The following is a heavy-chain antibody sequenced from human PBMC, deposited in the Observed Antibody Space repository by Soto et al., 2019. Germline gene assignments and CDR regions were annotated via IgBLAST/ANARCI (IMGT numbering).Heavy chain of an antibody. CDR3: AVVDSTGNWFDP. Sequence: SETLSLTCTVSGGSISSSDFYWGWLRQTPGKGLEFIGSMYYSGTTYYNPSLKSRVTISVDTSKNQFTLKLISVTAADSAVYYCAVVDSTGNWFDPWGEGALVTVSS. CDR2: MYYSGTT. V-gene: IGHV4-39*01. J-gene: IGHJ5*02. D-gene: IGHD6-25*01. CDR1: GGSISSSDFY.